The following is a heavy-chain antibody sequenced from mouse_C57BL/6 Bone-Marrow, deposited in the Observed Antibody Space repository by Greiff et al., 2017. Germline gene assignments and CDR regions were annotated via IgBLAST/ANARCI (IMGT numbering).Heavy chain of an antibody. D-gene: IGHD1-1*01. V-gene: IGHV1-50*01. CDR2: IDPSDSYT. CDR3: AREVYDSSPYYAVDY. CDR1: GYTFTSYW. Sequence: QVQLQQPGAELVKPGASVKLSCKASGYTFTSYWMQWVKQRPGQGLEWIGEIDPSDSYTNYNQKFKGKATLTVDTSSSPAYMQLSSLTSEDSAVYYCAREVYDSSPYYAVDYWGQGTSVTVSS. J-gene: IGHJ4*01.